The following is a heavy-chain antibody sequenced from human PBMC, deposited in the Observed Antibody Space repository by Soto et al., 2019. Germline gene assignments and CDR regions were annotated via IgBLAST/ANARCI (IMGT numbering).Heavy chain of an antibody. Sequence: ASVKVSCKASGGTFSSYTISWGRQAPGQGLEWMGRIIPILGIANYAQKFQGRVTITADKSTSTAYMELSSLRSEDTAVYYCARDRGGGSTAYYFDYWGQGTLVTVSS. J-gene: IGHJ4*02. CDR1: GGTFSSYT. D-gene: IGHD6-13*01. CDR3: ARDRGGGSTAYYFDY. CDR2: IIPILGIA. V-gene: IGHV1-69*04.